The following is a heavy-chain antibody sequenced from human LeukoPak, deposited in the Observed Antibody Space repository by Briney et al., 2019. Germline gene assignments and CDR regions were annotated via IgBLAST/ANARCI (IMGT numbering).Heavy chain of an antibody. D-gene: IGHD3-10*01. V-gene: IGHV4-34*01. J-gene: IGHJ5*02. CDR1: GGSFSSYY. CDR3: ARSKGGPGSSGDWFDP. CDR2: INHSGST. Sequence: PSETLSLSCAVFGGSFSSYYWSWIRQPPGKGLEWIGEINHSGSTNYNPSLKSRVTISVDTSKNQFSLRLSSVTAVDTAVYHCARSKGGPGSSGDWFDPCGQGTLVTVSS.